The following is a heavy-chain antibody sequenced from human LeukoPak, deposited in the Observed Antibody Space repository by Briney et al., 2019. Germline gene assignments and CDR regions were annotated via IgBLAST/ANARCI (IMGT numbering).Heavy chain of an antibody. Sequence: GGSLRLSCAASGFTSSSFWMRWVRQAPGKGLEWVANIKEDGSEKYYVDSVKGRFTISRDNAKNSLYLEMNSLRAEDTAVYYCAKDNGRRTSWFDPWGQGTLVTVSS. CDR3: AKDNGRRTSWFDP. D-gene: IGHD1/OR15-1a*01. CDR1: GFTSSSFW. V-gene: IGHV3-7*04. CDR2: IKEDGSEK. J-gene: IGHJ5*02.